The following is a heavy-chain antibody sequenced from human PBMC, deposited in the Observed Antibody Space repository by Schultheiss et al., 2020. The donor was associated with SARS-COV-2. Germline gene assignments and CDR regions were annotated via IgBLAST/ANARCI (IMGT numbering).Heavy chain of an antibody. Sequence: GGSLRLSCAASGFTFDDYTMHWVRQAPGKGLEWVSIIYSGGSTYYADSVKGRFTISRDNAKNSLYLQMNSLRAEDTAVYYCARFPRSGYDLDYWGQGTLVTVSS. CDR3: ARFPRSGYDLDY. CDR2: IYSGGST. V-gene: IGHV3-69-1*02. D-gene: IGHD5-12*01. CDR1: GFTFDDYT. J-gene: IGHJ4*02.